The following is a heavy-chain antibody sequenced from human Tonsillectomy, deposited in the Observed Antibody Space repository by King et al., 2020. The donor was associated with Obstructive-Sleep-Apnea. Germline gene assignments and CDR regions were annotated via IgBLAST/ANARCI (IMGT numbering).Heavy chain of an antibody. V-gene: IGHV3-48*01. Sequence: VQLVESGGGLVQPWGSLRLSRAASGFTFSSYKMKWVRQAPGKGLEWVSYISSSSSTIYYAESVKGRVTISRANAKNSLYLQMNSLRAEDTAVYYCARDPPYPSDWFDPWGQGTLVTVSS. CDR3: ARDPPYPSDWFDP. CDR2: ISSSSSTI. CDR1: GFTFSSYK. J-gene: IGHJ5*02.